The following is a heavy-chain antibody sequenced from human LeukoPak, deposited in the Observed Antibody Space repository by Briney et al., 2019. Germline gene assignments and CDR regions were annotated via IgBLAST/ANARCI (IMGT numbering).Heavy chain of an antibody. CDR1: GFTFSNFP. Sequence: GGSLRLSCAASGFTFSNFPMNWVRQAPGKGPEWVSSISGSGGRTYYADSLKGRFTISRDNSKNTVYLQMNSLRPEDTAVYSCAIGPPYGGYSDWGQGTMVTVSS. CDR3: AIGPPYGGYSD. V-gene: IGHV3-23*01. D-gene: IGHD5-12*01. CDR2: ISGSGGRT. J-gene: IGHJ4*02.